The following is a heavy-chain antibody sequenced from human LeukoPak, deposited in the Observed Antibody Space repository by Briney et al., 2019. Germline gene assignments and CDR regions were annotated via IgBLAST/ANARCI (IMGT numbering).Heavy chain of an antibody. CDR1: DDSMNRFY. CDR2: TYYSGTA. V-gene: IGHV4-59*08. Sequence: SETLSLTCTVSDDSMNRFYWSWIRQSPGKGLEWIGYTYYSGTANYNPSLKSRVTISIDTSKKQFSLKLSSVTAADTAVYYCARHRYYDILTGYYPRYFDYWGQGTLVTVSS. D-gene: IGHD3-9*01. J-gene: IGHJ4*02. CDR3: ARHRYYDILTGYYPRYFDY.